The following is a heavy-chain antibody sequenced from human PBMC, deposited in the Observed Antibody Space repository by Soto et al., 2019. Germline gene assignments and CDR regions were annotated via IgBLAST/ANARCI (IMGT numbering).Heavy chain of an antibody. CDR2: IYYSGST. J-gene: IGHJ4*02. CDR3: ARGETFGGETDY. V-gene: IGHV4-59*01. CDR1: GGSISSYY. D-gene: IGHD3-16*01. Sequence: PSETLSLTCTVSGGSISSYYWSWIRQPPGKGLEWIGYIYYSGSTNYNPSLKSRVTISVDTSKNQFSLKLCSVTAADTAVYYCARGETFGGETDYWGQGTLVTVSS.